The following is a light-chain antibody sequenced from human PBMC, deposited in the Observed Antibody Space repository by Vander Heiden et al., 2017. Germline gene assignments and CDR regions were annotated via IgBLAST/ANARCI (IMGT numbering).Light chain of an antibody. CDR2: EDK. Sequence: SSDLTQPPSVSLSPGQTASSTCSGDNLGHKYTSWYQQKPGQSPLLVIYEDKKRPSGIPERFSGSNSGNIATLAISGTQPMDEADYYCQTWDSSSAIFGGGTKLTVL. CDR1: NLGHKY. J-gene: IGLJ2*01. CDR3: QTWDSSSAI. V-gene: IGLV3-1*01.